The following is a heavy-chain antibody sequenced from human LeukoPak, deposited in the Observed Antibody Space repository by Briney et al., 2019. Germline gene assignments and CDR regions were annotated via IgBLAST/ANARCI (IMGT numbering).Heavy chain of an antibody. CDR1: GFTFSSYS. Sequence: GGALRLSCAASGFTFSSYSMNWVRQAPGKGLEWVSSISSSSTYIYYADSVKGRVTISRDNAKNSLYLQLISIRAEDTAVYYCARDTGLNYGRPQGWFAPWGQGTLVTVSS. CDR3: ARDTGLNYGRPQGWFAP. CDR2: ISSSSTYI. V-gene: IGHV3-21*01. J-gene: IGHJ5*02. D-gene: IGHD4-17*01.